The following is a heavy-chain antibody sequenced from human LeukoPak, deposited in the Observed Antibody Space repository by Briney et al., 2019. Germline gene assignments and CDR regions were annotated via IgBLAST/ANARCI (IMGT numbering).Heavy chain of an antibody. CDR2: MNPNSGDT. CDR3: ARDYDFWSGYYDY. V-gene: IGHV1-8*01. Sequence: GASVKVSCKASGYTFTSYDINWVRQATGQGLEWMGWMNPNSGDTGYAQKFQGRVTMTRNTSISTAYMELSSLRSEDTAVYYCARDYDFWSGYYDYWGQGTLVTVSS. J-gene: IGHJ4*02. CDR1: GYTFTSYD. D-gene: IGHD3-3*01.